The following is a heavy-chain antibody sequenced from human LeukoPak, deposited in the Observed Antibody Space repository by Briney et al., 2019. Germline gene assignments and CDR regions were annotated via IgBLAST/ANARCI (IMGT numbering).Heavy chain of an antibody. Sequence: QPGGSLRLSCAASGFTFSSYAMNWVRQAPGKGLEWVSSISGSGVTTYYAGSVKGRFTISGDNSKNTLFLQMNSLRADDTAIYYCAKRDFWGQGTLVTVSS. V-gene: IGHV3-23*01. CDR3: AKRDF. CDR2: ISGSGVTT. CDR1: GFTFSSYA. J-gene: IGHJ4*02.